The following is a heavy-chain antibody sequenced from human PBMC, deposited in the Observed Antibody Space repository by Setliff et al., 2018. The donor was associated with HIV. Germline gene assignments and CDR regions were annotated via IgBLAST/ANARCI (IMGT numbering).Heavy chain of an antibody. CDR1: GFTFSSHG. Sequence: GESLKISCSVSGFTFSSHGMHWVRQTPGKGLEWVAFTVIDGTYTFYAESVKGRFTISRDNAKSTLYLQMNSLSPDDTAVYYCVKDPREGAGYFDYWGQGTQVTVSS. J-gene: IGHJ4*02. CDR3: VKDPREGAGYFDY. D-gene: IGHD1-26*01. CDR2: TVIDGTYT. V-gene: IGHV3-30*02.